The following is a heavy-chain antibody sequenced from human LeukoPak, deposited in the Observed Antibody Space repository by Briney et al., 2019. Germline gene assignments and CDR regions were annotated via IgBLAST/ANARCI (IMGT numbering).Heavy chain of an antibody. CDR3: ARRSTKSALLVRRVYYYMDV. J-gene: IGHJ6*03. CDR2: IHTSGST. Sequence: SETLSLTCTVSGGSITSSSYYWSWIRQPAGKALEWLGRIHTSGSTNYNPSLKSRVTISRDSAKNQFSLKLSSVTAADTAVYYCARRSTKSALLVRRVYYYMDVWGKGTTVTISS. D-gene: IGHD6-13*01. V-gene: IGHV4-61*02. CDR1: GGSITSSSYY.